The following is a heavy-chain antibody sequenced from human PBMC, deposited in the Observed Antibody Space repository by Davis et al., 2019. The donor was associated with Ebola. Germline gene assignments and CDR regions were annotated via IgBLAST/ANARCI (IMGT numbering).Heavy chain of an antibody. Sequence: GESLKISCKGSGYSFTSYWIGWVRQMPGKGLEWMGIIYPGDSDTRYSPSFQGQVTISADKSISTAYLQWSSLKASDTAMYYCARLHHPYNKYSGSYFSWFDPWGQGTLVTVSS. V-gene: IGHV5-51*01. CDR3: ARLHHPYNKYSGSYFSWFDP. D-gene: IGHD1-26*01. J-gene: IGHJ5*02. CDR2: IYPGDSDT. CDR1: GYSFTSYW.